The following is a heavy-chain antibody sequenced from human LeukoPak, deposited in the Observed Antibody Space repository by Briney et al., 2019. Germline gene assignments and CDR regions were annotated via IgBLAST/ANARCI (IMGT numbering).Heavy chain of an antibody. D-gene: IGHD6-6*01. J-gene: IGHJ4*02. Sequence: GGSLRLSCEVSGFTLRSYWMHWVRQAPGQGLVWVSRINSVGTSTSYADSVKGRFTISRDTAKNTLYLQMNSLRAEDTAIYYCARDLQTSSVDFDYWGQGTLVTVSS. CDR2: INSVGTST. CDR1: GFTLRSYW. CDR3: ARDLQTSSVDFDY. V-gene: IGHV3-74*01.